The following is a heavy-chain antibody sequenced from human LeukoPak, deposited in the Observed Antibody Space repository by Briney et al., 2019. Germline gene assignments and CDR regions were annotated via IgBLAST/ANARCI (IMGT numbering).Heavy chain of an antibody. V-gene: IGHV4-34*01. J-gene: IGHJ6*02. CDR2: INHSGST. D-gene: IGHD2-2*01. CDR1: GGSFSGYY. Sequence: PSETLSLTCAVYGGSFSGYYWSWIRQPPGTGLEWIGEINHSGSTNYNPSLKSRVTISVDTSKNQFSLKLSSVTAADTAVYYCARGPCRSNPHCYYYYGMDVWGQGTTVTVSS. CDR3: ARGPCRSNPHCYYYYGMDV.